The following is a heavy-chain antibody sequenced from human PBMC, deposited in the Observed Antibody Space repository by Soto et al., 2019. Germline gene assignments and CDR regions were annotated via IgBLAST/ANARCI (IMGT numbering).Heavy chain of an antibody. CDR2: ISSSSSAI. J-gene: IGHJ4*02. CDR1: GFAFSSFS. D-gene: IGHD3-9*01. V-gene: IGHV3-48*01. Sequence: GSLRLSCAASGFAFSSFSMNWVRQAPGKGLEWLSYISSSSSAIHYADSVKGRFTVSRDNAESSLYLQMSSLRAEDTAVYYCARDLDWAFDYWGQGILVTVSS. CDR3: ARDLDWAFDY.